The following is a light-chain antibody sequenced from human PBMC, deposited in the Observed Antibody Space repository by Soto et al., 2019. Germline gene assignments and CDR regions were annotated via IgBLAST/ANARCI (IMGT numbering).Light chain of an antibody. V-gene: IGKV4-1*01. J-gene: IGKJ2*01. Sequence: DIVMTQSPDSLSVSLSERATINCKSSQTVFHTSYNKDFLAWYQQKAGQPPKLLFYWASTRESGVPARFSGGGSWTDFSLTISSLQPEDVAVYYCQQYYSSVTFGQGTKLEIK. CDR3: QQYYSSVT. CDR2: WAS. CDR1: QTVFHTSYNKDF.